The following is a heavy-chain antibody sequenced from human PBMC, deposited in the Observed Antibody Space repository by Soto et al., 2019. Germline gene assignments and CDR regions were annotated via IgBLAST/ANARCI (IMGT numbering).Heavy chain of an antibody. J-gene: IGHJ3*02. CDR1: GYTFTSYY. D-gene: IGHD4-17*01. V-gene: IGHV1-46*01. Sequence: ASVKVSCKASGYTFTSYYIHWVRQAPVQGLEWMGRINPSGGSTSYAQKFQGRITMTRDPSTSTVYTELSSLRSEDTAVSYCAKTTRNAFDIWRQGTMVSVSS. CDR3: AKTTRNAFDI. CDR2: INPSGGST.